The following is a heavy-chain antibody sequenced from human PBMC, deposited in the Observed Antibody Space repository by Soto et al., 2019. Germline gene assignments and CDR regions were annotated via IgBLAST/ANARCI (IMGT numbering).Heavy chain of an antibody. D-gene: IGHD4-17*01. CDR3: ARGRRDDYGDPDAFDM. CDR1: GGSISRGCYY. J-gene: IGHJ3*02. V-gene: IGHV4-31*03. CDR2: IYYSGST. Sequence: SETLSLTCTVSGGSISRGCYYWSWVPQHPGKGLEWIGYIYYSGSTYYNPSLKSRFTISVDTSKNQFSLNVSSVTAADTAVYYCARGRRDDYGDPDAFDMWGQGTMVTVS.